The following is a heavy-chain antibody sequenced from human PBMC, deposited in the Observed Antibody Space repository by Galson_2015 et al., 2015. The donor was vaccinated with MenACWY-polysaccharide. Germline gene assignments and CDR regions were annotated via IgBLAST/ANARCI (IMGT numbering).Heavy chain of an antibody. D-gene: IGHD2/OR15-2a*01. J-gene: IGHJ6*02. V-gene: IGHV3-23*01. CDR1: GFTFGNYA. CDR2: ITDGAYST. CDR3: AKNSTRSYTFDYYGMDA. Sequence: SLILSCAASGFTFGNYAMTWVRQAPGKGLEWVSSITDGAYSTYYADSVKGRFTISRDNSKNTLYLQMNSLRAEDTAVYYCAKNSTRSYTFDYYGMDAWGQGTTVTVSS.